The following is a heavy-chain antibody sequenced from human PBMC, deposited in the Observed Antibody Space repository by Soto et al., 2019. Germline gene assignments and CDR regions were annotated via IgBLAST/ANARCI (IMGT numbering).Heavy chain of an antibody. CDR1: TFTLSTYG. Sequence: QVQLVESGGGVVQPGRPLRLSCAASTFTLSTYGMHWVRQAPGKGLEWVAVISYDGNNKYYADSVKGRFTISRDNSRNTLSLQMNSLTTEDTAVYYCARGAEYQVLSRDYFYGMDVWGQGIMVTVSS. CDR2: ISYDGNNK. J-gene: IGHJ6*02. CDR3: ARGAEYQVLSRDYFYGMDV. V-gene: IGHV3-30*03. D-gene: IGHD2-2*01.